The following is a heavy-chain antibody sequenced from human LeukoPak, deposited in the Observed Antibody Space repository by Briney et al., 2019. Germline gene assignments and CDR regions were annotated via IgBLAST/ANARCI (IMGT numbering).Heavy chain of an antibody. CDR3: ARGMVRGDPSYYYYMDV. V-gene: IGHV3-11*04. Sequence: PGGSLRLSCAVSGFTFTDTYMTWIRQAPGKGLESLSYISPSGTDIYYADSVKGRFTISRDNAKNSLYLQMNSLRAEDTAVYYCARGMVRGDPSYYYYMDVWGKGTTVTVSS. CDR1: GFTFTDTY. J-gene: IGHJ6*03. D-gene: IGHD3-10*01. CDR2: ISPSGTDI.